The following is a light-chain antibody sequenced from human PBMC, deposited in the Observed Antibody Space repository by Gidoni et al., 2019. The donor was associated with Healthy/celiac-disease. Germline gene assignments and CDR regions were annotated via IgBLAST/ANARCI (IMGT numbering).Light chain of an antibody. CDR3: AAWDDSLNGPV. V-gene: IGLV1-36*01. Sequence: SVLTQPPSVSEAPRPSVTISCSGSSTNIGNNAVNWYQQLPRKAPKLLIYYDDLLPSGVSDRFSGSKSGTSASLAISGLQSEDEADYYCAAWDDSLNGPVFGGGTKLTVL. CDR1: STNIGNNA. CDR2: YDD. J-gene: IGLJ3*02.